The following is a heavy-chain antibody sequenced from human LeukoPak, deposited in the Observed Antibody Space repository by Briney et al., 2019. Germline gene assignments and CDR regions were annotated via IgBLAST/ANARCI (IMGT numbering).Heavy chain of an antibody. J-gene: IGHJ5*02. D-gene: IGHD5-12*01. CDR2: IYTSGST. Sequence: PSETLSLTCTVSGGSISSYYWSWIRQPVGKGLEWIGRIYTSGSTNYNPSLKSRVTMSVDTSKNQFSLKLSSVTAADTAVYYCARDRPYSGYVDWFDPWGQGTLVTVSS. CDR3: ARDRPYSGYVDWFDP. CDR1: GGSISSYY. V-gene: IGHV4-4*07.